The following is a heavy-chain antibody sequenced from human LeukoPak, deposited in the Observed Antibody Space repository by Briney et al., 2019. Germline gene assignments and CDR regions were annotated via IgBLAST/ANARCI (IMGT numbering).Heavy chain of an antibody. J-gene: IGHJ4*02. CDR2: IYSGGSR. D-gene: IGHD6-19*01. CDR3: TTELTDSSGFPFDY. Sequence: GGSLRLSCAASGFTVSSNYMSWVRQAPGKGLEWVSVIYSGGSRYYADSVKGRFTISRDNSKNTLYLQMNSLKTEDTAVYYCTTELTDSSGFPFDYWGQGTLVTVSS. V-gene: IGHV3-53*01. CDR1: GFTVSSNY.